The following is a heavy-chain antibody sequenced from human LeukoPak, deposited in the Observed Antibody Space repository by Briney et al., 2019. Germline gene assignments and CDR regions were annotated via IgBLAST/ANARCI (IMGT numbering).Heavy chain of an antibody. Sequence: PSETLSLTCTVSGGSISSGGYYWSWIRRHPGKGLEWIGYIYYSGSTYYNPSLKSRVTISVDTSKNQFSLKLSSVTAADTAVYYCARVPAAPDWYFDLWGRGTLVTVSS. CDR2: IYYSGST. D-gene: IGHD2-2*01. CDR1: GGSISSGGYY. J-gene: IGHJ2*01. CDR3: ARVPAAPDWYFDL. V-gene: IGHV4-31*03.